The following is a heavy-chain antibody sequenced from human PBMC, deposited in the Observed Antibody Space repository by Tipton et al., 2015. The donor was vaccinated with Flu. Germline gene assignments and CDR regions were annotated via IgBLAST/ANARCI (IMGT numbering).Heavy chain of an antibody. D-gene: IGHD6-6*01. Sequence: LRLSCTVSGDSIFNYFWFWVRQPPGKGLEWIALIYHSGSTNYNPSLKSRVTTSMDTSTQQFSLHLTSVTAADTAVYYCARESRDSGSAGAFDIWGQGTVVSVSS. CDR3: ARESRDSGSAGAFDI. CDR2: IYHSGST. V-gene: IGHV4-59*12. CDR1: GDSIFNYF. J-gene: IGHJ3*02.